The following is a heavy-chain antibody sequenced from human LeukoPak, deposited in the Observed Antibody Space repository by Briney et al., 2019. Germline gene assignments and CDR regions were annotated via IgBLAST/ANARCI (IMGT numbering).Heavy chain of an antibody. CDR1: GDSVSSNSAA. CDR3: ARDQAAPWADNAPYYFDY. Sequence: SQTLSLTCAISGDSVSSNSAAWNWIRQSPSRGLEWLGRTYYRSKWYNDYAVSVKSRITINPDTSKNQFSLQLNSVTPEDTAVYYCARDQAAPWADNAPYYFDYWGQGTLVTVSS. V-gene: IGHV6-1*01. J-gene: IGHJ4*02. D-gene: IGHD2-15*01. CDR2: TYYRSKWYN.